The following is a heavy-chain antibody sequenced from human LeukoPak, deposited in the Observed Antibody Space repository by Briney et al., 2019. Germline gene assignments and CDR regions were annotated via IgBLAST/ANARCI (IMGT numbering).Heavy chain of an antibody. CDR3: FGRIKNKYCSSTSCFPPYGMDV. J-gene: IGHJ6*02. CDR1: GFTVSSNY. V-gene: IGHV3-23*01. Sequence: GGSLRLSCAASGFTVSSNYVSWVRQAPGKGLEWVSAISGSGGSTYYADSVKGRFTISRDNSKNTLYLQMNSLRAEDTAVYYCFGRIKNKYCSSTSCFPPYGMDVWGQGTTVTVSS. CDR2: ISGSGGST. D-gene: IGHD2-2*01.